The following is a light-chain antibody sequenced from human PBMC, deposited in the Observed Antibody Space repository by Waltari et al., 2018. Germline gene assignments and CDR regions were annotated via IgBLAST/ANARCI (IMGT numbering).Light chain of an antibody. Sequence: QSVLTQPPSASGTPGPRVTIPCSARSSNTGRNTVTWYQHLPRTAPKLPIYLNNRRPSGVPDRFSGSKSGTSASLAISGLQSEDEALYYCATWDDGLSGVVFGGGTKVTVL. J-gene: IGLJ3*02. CDR1: SSNTGRNT. CDR3: ATWDDGLSGVV. CDR2: LNN. V-gene: IGLV1-44*01.